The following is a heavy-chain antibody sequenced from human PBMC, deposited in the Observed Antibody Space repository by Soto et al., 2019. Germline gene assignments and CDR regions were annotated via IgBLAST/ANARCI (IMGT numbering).Heavy chain of an antibody. J-gene: IGHJ4*02. CDR1: GFTFSSYS. Sequence: EVQLVESGGGLVKPGGSLRLSCAASGFTFSSYSMNWVRQAPGKGLEWVAFISSSSSNIYYADSVKGRFTISRDNAKTSLYLQMHRPRAEATAVYSCARDNSATWVVAPYSVDYWGQGTLVTVSS. D-gene: IGHD2-2*01. V-gene: IGHV3-21*01. CDR3: ARDNSATWVVAPYSVDY. CDR2: ISSSSSNI.